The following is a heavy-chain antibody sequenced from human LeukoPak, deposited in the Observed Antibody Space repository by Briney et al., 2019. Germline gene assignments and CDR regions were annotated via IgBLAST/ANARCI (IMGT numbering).Heavy chain of an antibody. D-gene: IGHD6-19*01. CDR3: AIDSYSSGWYTFDY. V-gene: IGHV3-21*01. Sequence: GGSLRLSCAASGPTFRNIGINWVRQAPGKGLEWVSSISSSSSYISYADSVKGRFTISRDNTKNSLDLQMNSLRAEDTALYYCAIDSYSSGWYTFDYWGQGTLVTVSS. CDR2: ISSSSSYI. CDR1: GPTFRNIG. J-gene: IGHJ4*02.